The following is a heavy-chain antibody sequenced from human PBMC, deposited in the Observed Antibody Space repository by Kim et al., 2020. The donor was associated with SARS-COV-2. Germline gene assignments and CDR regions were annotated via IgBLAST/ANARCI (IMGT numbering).Heavy chain of an antibody. CDR3: AREIH. V-gene: IGHV3-11*05. J-gene: IGHJ6*02. CDR2: SSSSSYT. Sequence: SSSSSYTNYADSEKGLFTISRDNAKNSLYLQMNSLRAEDTAVYYCAREIHWGQGTTVTVSS. D-gene: IGHD5-18*01.